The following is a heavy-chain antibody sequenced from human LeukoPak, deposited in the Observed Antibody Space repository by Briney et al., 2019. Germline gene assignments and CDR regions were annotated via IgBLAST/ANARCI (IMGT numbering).Heavy chain of an antibody. Sequence: GGSLRLSCVASGFTFTDHYMSWVRQAPGKGLEWVATIKPDGSEKFYLDSVKGRFTTSRDNAKNSLYLQMNSLRAEDTAVYYCVRDGLWAFDIWGQGTVVTVSS. CDR3: VRDGLWAFDI. D-gene: IGHD3-16*01. CDR1: GFTFTDHY. CDR2: IKPDGSEK. J-gene: IGHJ3*02. V-gene: IGHV3-7*01.